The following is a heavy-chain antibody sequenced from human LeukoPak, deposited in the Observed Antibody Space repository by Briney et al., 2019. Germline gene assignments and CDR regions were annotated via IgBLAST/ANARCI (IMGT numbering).Heavy chain of an antibody. CDR1: GGSISSYD. CDR2: IYYSGST. Sequence: PSETLSLTCTVSGGSISSYDGSWIRQPPGKGLEGIGYIYYSGSTNYNPSLKSRVTISVDTSKNQCSLKLSSVTAADTAVYYCARAPDSSSPFDYWGQGTLVTVSS. V-gene: IGHV4-59*01. CDR3: ARAPDSSSPFDY. D-gene: IGHD6-6*01. J-gene: IGHJ4*02.